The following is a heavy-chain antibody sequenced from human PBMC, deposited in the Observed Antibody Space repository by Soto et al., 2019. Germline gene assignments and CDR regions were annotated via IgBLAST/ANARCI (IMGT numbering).Heavy chain of an antibody. Sequence: GGSLRLSCAASGFTVSSNYMSWVRQAPGKGLEWVSVIYSGGSTYYADSVKGRFTISRDNSKNTLYLQMNSLRAEDTAVYYCARDLFVVVPAAGSLRDYWGQGTLVTVSS. CDR1: GFTVSSNY. J-gene: IGHJ4*02. D-gene: IGHD2-2*01. CDR2: IYSGGST. CDR3: ARDLFVVVPAAGSLRDY. V-gene: IGHV3-66*01.